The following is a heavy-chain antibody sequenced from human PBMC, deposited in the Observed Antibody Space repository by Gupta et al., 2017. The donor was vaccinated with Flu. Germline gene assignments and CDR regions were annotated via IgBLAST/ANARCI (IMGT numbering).Heavy chain of an antibody. CDR2: MSNSGKT. D-gene: IGHD2-8*01. J-gene: IGHJ4*02. Sequence: GDDRSWNRQPAGKGLGWSGEMSNSGKTNYNTPHKGRGTISVDTSKNQSCLNLSSVTAADTXVXYGAREXVYGTRNGNKFDFWGQGALVTVSS. V-gene: IGHV4-34*01. CDR3: AREXVYGTRNGNKFDF. CDR1: GDD.